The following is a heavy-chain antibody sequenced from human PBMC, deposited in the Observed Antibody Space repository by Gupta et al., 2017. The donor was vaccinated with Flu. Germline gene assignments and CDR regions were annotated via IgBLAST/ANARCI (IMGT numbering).Heavy chain of an antibody. V-gene: IGHV3-21*01. CDR3: ARDRAPYLA. Sequence: EVQLVESGGGLVKPGGSLRLSCATSGFTFSSYTMKWIRQAPGKGLEWVSSISSSDTYIYYADAVKGRFTISRDNAKNSLYLQMNSLRAEDTAVYYCARDRAPYLAWGQGTLVTVSS. D-gene: IGHD3-10*01. CDR2: ISSSDTYI. CDR1: GFTFSSYT. J-gene: IGHJ5*02.